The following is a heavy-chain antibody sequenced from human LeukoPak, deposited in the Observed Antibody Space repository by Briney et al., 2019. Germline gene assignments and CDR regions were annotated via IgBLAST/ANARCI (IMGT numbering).Heavy chain of an antibody. V-gene: IGHV3-48*03. Sequence: GGSLRVSCAASGFTFSSYEMNWVRQAPGKGLEWVSYISSSGSTIYYADSVKGRFTISRDNAKNSLYLQMNSLRAEDTAVYYCAELGITMIGGVWGKGTTVTVSS. J-gene: IGHJ6*04. CDR2: ISSSGSTI. CDR3: AELGITMIGGV. D-gene: IGHD3-10*02. CDR1: GFTFSSYE.